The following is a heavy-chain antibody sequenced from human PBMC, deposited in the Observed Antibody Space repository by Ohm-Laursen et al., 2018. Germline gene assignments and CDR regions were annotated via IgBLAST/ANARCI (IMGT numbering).Heavy chain of an antibody. CDR3: ARRSGRARPVVDFDY. Sequence: ASVKVSCKASGYTFTSYDINWVRQATGQGLEWIGWMNPNSGNTGYAQKFQGRVTMTRNTSISTAYMELSSLRSEDTAVYYCARRSGRARPVVDFDYWGQGTLVTVSS. D-gene: IGHD2-15*01. V-gene: IGHV1-8*01. J-gene: IGHJ4*02. CDR1: GYTFTSYD. CDR2: MNPNSGNT.